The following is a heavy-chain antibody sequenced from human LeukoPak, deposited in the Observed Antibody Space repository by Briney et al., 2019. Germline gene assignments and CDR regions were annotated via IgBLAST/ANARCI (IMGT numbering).Heavy chain of an antibody. CDR1: GGSISSGSYY. V-gene: IGHV4-61*02. D-gene: IGHD5-12*01. J-gene: IGHJ6*03. CDR3: ARVAHREATISYYYYYMDV. CDR2: IYTSGST. Sequence: SETLSLTCTVSGGSISSGSYYWSWLRQPAGKGLEWIGRIYTSGSTNYHPSLKSRVTISVDTSKNQFSLKLSSVTAADTAVYYCARVAHREATISYYYYYMDVWGKGTTVTVSS.